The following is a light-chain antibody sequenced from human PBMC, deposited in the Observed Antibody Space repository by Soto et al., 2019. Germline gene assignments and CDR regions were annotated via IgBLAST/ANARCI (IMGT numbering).Light chain of an antibody. J-gene: IGKJ3*01. CDR2: DAS. Sequence: EIVLTQSPATLSLSPGERATLSCRASQSVSSYLAWYQQKPGQAPRLLIYDASNRATGIPARFSGSGSGTDFTLTISSLEPDDFAAYYCQQRSNWSFTFGPGTKVDIK. V-gene: IGKV3-11*01. CDR1: QSVSSY. CDR3: QQRSNWSFT.